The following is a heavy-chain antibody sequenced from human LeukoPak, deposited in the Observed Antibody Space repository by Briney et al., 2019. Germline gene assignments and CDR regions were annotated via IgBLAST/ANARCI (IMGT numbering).Heavy chain of an antibody. CDR2: IYSGGST. D-gene: IGHD3-10*01. Sequence: GGSLRLSCAASGFTVSSNYMSWVRQAPGKGLEWGSVIYSGGSTYYADSVKGRFTISRDNSKNTLYLQMNSLRAEDTAVYYCARDLRPPGRVQHWGQGTLVTVSS. CDR3: ARDLRPPGRVQH. V-gene: IGHV3-53*01. CDR1: GFTVSSNY. J-gene: IGHJ1*01.